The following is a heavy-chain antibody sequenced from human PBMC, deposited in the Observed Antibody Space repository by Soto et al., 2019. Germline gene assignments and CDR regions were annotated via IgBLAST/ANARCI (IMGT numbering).Heavy chain of an antibody. CDR1: GGSISSNTYY. V-gene: IGHV4-39*01. J-gene: IGHJ4*02. D-gene: IGHD3-3*01. CDR3: ARLYRGATLFGVAMNFDF. Sequence: SETLSLTCAVSGGSISSNTYYWTWIRQPPGKGLEWIGSIHYRGSAYYNPSLKSRVTISVDTSNNQFSLNLSSVTAADTALYYCARLYRGATLFGVAMNFDFWAREPWSPSPQ. CDR2: IHYRGSA.